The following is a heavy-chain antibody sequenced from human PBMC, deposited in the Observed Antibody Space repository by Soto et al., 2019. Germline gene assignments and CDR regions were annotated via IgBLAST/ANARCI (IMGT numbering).Heavy chain of an antibody. D-gene: IGHD6-13*01. CDR2: INSDGSIT. Sequence: GGSLRLSCAASGFTFSSNWMHWVRQAPGKGLVWVSRINSDGSITSYADSVKGQFTISRDNAKNTLYLQMNSLRAEDTAVYYCARGSSSWYVSFDYWGQGTLVTVSA. J-gene: IGHJ4*02. CDR1: GFTFSSNW. V-gene: IGHV3-74*01. CDR3: ARGSSSWYVSFDY.